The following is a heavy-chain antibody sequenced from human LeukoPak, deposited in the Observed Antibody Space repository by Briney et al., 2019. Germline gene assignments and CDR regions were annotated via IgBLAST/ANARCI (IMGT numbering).Heavy chain of an antibody. CDR1: GFTFSSYA. Sequence: GGSLRLSCAASGFTFSSYAMTWIRQPPGKGLEWVSTISGSAGSTYYADSVKRRFTISRDNSKNTLYLQMNSLRAEDTAVYFCAKERSLNWPNFDYWGQGNLVTVSS. D-gene: IGHD2-15*01. CDR3: AKERSLNWPNFDY. J-gene: IGHJ4*02. CDR2: ISGSAGST. V-gene: IGHV3-23*01.